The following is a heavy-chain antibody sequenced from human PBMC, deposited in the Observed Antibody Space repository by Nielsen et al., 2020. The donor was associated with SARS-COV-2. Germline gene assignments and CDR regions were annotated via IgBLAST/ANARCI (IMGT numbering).Heavy chain of an antibody. CDR2: INPYSGGT. J-gene: IGHJ6*02. CDR1: GYTFTDYY. V-gene: IGHV1-2*06. Sequence: ASVKVSCKASGYTFTDYYIHWVRQAPGQGLAWMGRINPYSGGTNYAQKFQGTVTMTRDASISTAYMELTSDDTAVYYCARARATIFGLVMSYGMDVWGQGTTVAVSS. D-gene: IGHD3/OR15-3a*01. CDR3: ARARATIFGLVMSYGMDV.